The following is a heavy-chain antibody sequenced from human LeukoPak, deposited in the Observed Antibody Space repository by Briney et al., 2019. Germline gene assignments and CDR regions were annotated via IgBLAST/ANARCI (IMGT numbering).Heavy chain of an antibody. CDR3: ARGAYCSSTSCFDFDY. J-gene: IGHJ4*02. V-gene: IGHV3-23*01. D-gene: IGHD2-2*01. Sequence: PGGSLRLSCAASGFTFSSYAMSWVRQAPGKGLEWVSAISGSGGSTYYADSVKGRFTISRDNAKNSLYLQMNSLRAEDTAVYYCARGAYCSSTSCFDFDYWGQGTLVTVSS. CDR1: GFTFSSYA. CDR2: ISGSGGST.